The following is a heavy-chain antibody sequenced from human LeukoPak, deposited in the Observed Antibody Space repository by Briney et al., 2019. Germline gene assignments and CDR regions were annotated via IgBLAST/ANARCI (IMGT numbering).Heavy chain of an antibody. J-gene: IGHJ4*02. V-gene: IGHV4-39*07. CDR2: IFYSGIT. CDR1: GGSMSNIYY. D-gene: IGHD4-17*01. CDR3: ARVHGDYEDY. Sequence: PSETLSLTCNVSGGSMSNIYYWGWIRQPPGKGLEWIGNIFYSGITYYNPSLKSRVTISVDTSKNQFSLKLSSVTAADTAVYYCARVHGDYEDYWGQGTLVTVSS.